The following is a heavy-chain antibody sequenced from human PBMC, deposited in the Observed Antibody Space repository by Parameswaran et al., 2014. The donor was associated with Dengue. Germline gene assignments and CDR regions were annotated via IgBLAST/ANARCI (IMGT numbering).Heavy chain of an antibody. D-gene: IGHD4-11*01. V-gene: IGHV1-18*01. J-gene: IGHJ6*02. Sequence: SWVRQAPGQGLEWMGWISPSHGQANYAQKLQGRVTMTTDTSTNTAYMDLRSLRSDDTAVYYCARWTTADWGYGMDVWGQGTTVTVSS. CDR3: ARWTTADWGYGMDV. CDR2: ISPSHGQA.